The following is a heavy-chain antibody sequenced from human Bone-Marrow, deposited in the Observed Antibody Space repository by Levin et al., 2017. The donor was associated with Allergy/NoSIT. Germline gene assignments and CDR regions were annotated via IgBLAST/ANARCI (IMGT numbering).Heavy chain of an antibody. V-gene: IGHV4-39*01. Sequence: SETLSLTCTVSGGSISSSSYYWGWIRQPPGKGLEWIGSIYYSGSTYYNPSLKSRVTISVDTSKNQFSLKLSSVTAADTAVYYCARRRSSWNPYFDYWGQGTLVTVSS. CDR2: IYYSGST. J-gene: IGHJ4*02. D-gene: IGHD6-13*01. CDR1: GGSISSSSYY. CDR3: ARRRSSWNPYFDY.